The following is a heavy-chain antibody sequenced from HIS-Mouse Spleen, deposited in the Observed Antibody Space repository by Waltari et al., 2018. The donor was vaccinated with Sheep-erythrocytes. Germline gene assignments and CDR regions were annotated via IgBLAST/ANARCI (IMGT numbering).Heavy chain of an antibody. CDR2: ISSSSSYI. J-gene: IGHJ4*02. CDR3: ARAGYSGEYYFDY. V-gene: IGHV3-21*01. Sequence: EVQLVVSGGGLVKPGGSLRLSCAASGFTFSSYSMNWVRQAPGKGLEWVSSISSSSSYIYYADSVKGRFTISRDNAKNSLYLQMNSLRAEDTAVYYCARAGYSGEYYFDYWGQGTLVTVSS. D-gene: IGHD5-12*01. CDR1: GFTFSSYS.